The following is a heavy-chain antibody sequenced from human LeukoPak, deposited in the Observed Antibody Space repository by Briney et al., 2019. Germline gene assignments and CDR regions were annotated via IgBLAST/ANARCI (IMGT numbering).Heavy chain of an antibody. J-gene: IGHJ5*02. D-gene: IGHD3-10*01. CDR1: GGSISSYY. CDR2: IYTSGST. Sequence: PSETLSLTCTVSGGSISSYYWSWIRQPAGKGLEWIGRIYTSGSTNYNPSLKSRVTMSVDTSKNQFSLKLSSVTAADTAVYYCAREHPITMVRGVIIGGYLDPWGQGTLVTVSS. CDR3: AREHPITMVRGVIIGGYLDP. V-gene: IGHV4-4*07.